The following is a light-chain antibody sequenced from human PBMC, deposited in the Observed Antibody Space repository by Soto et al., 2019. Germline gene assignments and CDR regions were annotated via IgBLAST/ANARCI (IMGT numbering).Light chain of an antibody. Sequence: ELVMTQSPATLSFRPGERATLSSRASESVCRQLDWYHQKPGQAPKLLLNGASSRATGIPVRFSGSGSGTEFTLTISSLQSEDFAVYYCQQYNNWPLTCGQGTRLEI. CDR2: GAS. CDR3: QQYNNWPLT. V-gene: IGKV3-15*01. J-gene: IGKJ5*01. CDR1: ESVCRQ.